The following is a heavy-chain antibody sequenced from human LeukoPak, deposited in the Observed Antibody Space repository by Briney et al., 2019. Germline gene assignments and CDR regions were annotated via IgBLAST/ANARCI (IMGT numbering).Heavy chain of an antibody. CDR1: GYSFSTLR. D-gene: IGHD3-22*01. CDR3: ARHVTTRGSYYDSSRYYYSDY. V-gene: IGHV5-51*01. CDR2: IFPGDSDT. Sequence: GESLRISCQGSGYSFSTLRIGWVRQMPGKGLEWMGVIFPGDSDTRYSPSFQGQVTISADKSISTTYLQWSSLKASDTAVYYCARHVTTRGSYYDSSRYYYSDYWGKGTLVTVSS. J-gene: IGHJ4*02.